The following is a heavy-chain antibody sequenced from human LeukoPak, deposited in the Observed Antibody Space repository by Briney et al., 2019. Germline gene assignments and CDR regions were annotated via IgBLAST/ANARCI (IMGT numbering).Heavy chain of an antibody. CDR3: VRGDAFDI. Sequence: GGSLRLSCAASGFTFSSYWMHWVRQAPGKGLVWVSRINTDGSSTIYADSVKGRFTIARDNAKNSLYLQMDSVRSEDTAVYYCVRGDAFDIWGQGTMVTVSS. CDR2: INTDGSST. J-gene: IGHJ3*02. V-gene: IGHV3-74*01. CDR1: GFTFSSYW.